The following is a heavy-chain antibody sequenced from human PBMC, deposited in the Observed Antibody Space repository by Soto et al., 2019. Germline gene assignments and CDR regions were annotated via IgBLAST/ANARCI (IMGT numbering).Heavy chain of an antibody. Sequence: SVKVSCKASGGTFSSYAISWVRQAPGQGLEWMGGIIPIFGTANYAQKFQGRVTITADESTSTAYMEPSSLRSEDTAVYYCARASPSAAAGVYGMDVWGQGTTVTVSS. CDR1: GGTFSSYA. V-gene: IGHV1-69*13. CDR3: ARASPSAAAGVYGMDV. J-gene: IGHJ6*02. CDR2: IIPIFGTA. D-gene: IGHD6-13*01.